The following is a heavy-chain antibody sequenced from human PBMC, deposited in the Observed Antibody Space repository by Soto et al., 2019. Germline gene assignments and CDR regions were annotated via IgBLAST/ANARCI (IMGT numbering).Heavy chain of an antibody. CDR3: ARENCSSTSCYGWFDP. Sequence: ASVKVSCNASGYTFTGCYMHWVRQAPGQGLEWMGWINPNSGGTNYAQKFQGRVTMTRDTSISTAYMELSRLRSDDTAVYYCARENCSSTSCYGWFDPWGQGTLVTVSS. CDR1: GYTFTGCY. CDR2: INPNSGGT. V-gene: IGHV1-2*02. D-gene: IGHD2-2*01. J-gene: IGHJ5*02.